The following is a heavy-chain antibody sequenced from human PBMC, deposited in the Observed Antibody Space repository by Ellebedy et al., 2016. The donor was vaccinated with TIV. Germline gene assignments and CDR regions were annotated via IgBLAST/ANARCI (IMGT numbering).Heavy chain of an antibody. CDR3: TRTTQHFAPSNY. V-gene: IGHV4-4*02. Sequence: MPSETLSLTCAVSGGSIYDTAWWRWVRQPPGKGLEWIGEIHFNGYSNYNPSLKSRVTISIDTPNNQFSLLLHSVTAADTAVYYCTRTTQHFAPSNYWGLGTLVIVSS. CDR2: IHFNGYS. CDR1: GGSIYDTAW. D-gene: IGHD1-1*01. J-gene: IGHJ4*02.